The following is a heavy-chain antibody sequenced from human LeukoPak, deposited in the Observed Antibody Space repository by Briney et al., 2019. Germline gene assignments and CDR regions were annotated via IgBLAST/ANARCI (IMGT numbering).Heavy chain of an antibody. CDR3: ARGSTRYSSGWYRFLDI. V-gene: IGHV4-59*12. CDR1: GGSISSYY. CDR2: IYYSGST. Sequence: SETLSLTCTVSGGSISSYYWSWIRQPPGKGLEWIGCIYYSGSTNYNPSFKSRVTISVDTSKNQFSLKLSSVTAADTAVYYCARGSTRYSSGWYRFLDIWGQGTMVTVSS. J-gene: IGHJ3*02. D-gene: IGHD6-19*01.